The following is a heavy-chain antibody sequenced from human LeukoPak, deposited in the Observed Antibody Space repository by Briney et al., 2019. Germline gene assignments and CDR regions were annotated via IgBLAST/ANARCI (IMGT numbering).Heavy chain of an antibody. J-gene: IGHJ4*02. CDR2: IAYDGSRA. Sequence: GGSMRLSCAGSGFTFGGYGMHWFRQTPGKGLEWVAVIAYDGSRAFYADSVKGRFTISRDNSKNTMSVQMDDLRAEDTAVYYCTRYNNDHFDYWGQGTLVTVSS. CDR1: GFTFGGYG. V-gene: IGHV3-33*01. CDR3: TRYNNDHFDY. D-gene: IGHD1-14*01.